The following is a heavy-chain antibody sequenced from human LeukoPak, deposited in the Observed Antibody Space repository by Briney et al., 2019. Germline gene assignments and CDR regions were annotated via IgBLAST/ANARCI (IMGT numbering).Heavy chain of an antibody. CDR3: ARRRCSSTSCYLRIFDP. CDR2: MNPNSGNT. Sequence: ASVKVSCKASGGTFTSYDINWVRQATGQGLEWMGWMNPNSGNTGYAQKFQGRVTMTRNTSISTAYMELSSLRSEDTAVYYCARRRCSSTSCYLRIFDPWGQGTLVTVSS. D-gene: IGHD2-2*01. V-gene: IGHV1-8*01. J-gene: IGHJ5*02. CDR1: GGTFTSYD.